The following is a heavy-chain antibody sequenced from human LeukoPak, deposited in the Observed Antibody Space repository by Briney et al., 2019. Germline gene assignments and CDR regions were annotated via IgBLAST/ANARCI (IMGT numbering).Heavy chain of an antibody. V-gene: IGHV3-30*02. J-gene: IGHJ4*02. CDR1: GFTFSSYG. CDR2: IRYDGSNK. Sequence: GSLRLSCAASGFTFSSYGMHWVRQAPGKGLEWVAFIRYDGSNKYYADSVKGRFTISRDNSKNTLYLQMNSLRAEDTAVYYCAKDLGSGYEMLLFDYWGQGTLVTVSS. D-gene: IGHD5-12*01. CDR3: AKDLGSGYEMLLFDY.